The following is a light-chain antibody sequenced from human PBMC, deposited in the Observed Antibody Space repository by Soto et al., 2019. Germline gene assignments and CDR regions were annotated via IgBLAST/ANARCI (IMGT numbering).Light chain of an antibody. J-gene: IGKJ5*01. CDR3: QQYDKWPIT. Sequence: EIVLTQSPDTLSLSPGERATLSCRASQSVRSERLAWYQQKRGQAPTLLIFDASSRASGTPERFSGSGSGTDFTLTISRLEPEDFAVYYCQQYDKWPITFGQGTRLENK. V-gene: IGKV3-20*01. CDR1: QSVRSER. CDR2: DAS.